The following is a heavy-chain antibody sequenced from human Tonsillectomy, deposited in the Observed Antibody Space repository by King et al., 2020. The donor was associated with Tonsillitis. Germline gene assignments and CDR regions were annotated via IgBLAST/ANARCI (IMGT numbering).Heavy chain of an antibody. D-gene: IGHD3-3*01. J-gene: IGHJ4*02. Sequence: EVQLVESGGGLVQPGGSLRLSCAASGFTFSSYSMNWVRQAPGKGLEWISYITSTTNTLYYADSVRGRFTISRDNAKNSLYLQMNSLRAEDTAVYFCARGEQYYDFWSGYYYFDAWGQGTLVTVSS. CDR2: ITSTTNTL. CDR3: ARGEQYYDFWSGYYYFDA. V-gene: IGHV3-48*01. CDR1: GFTFSSYS.